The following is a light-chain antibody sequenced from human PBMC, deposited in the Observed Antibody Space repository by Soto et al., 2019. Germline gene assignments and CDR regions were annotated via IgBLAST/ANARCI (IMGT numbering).Light chain of an antibody. V-gene: IGKV1-5*02. J-gene: IGKJ1*01. Sequence: DSQMNQSHSSLSANIGDRVTSIFRASQSVSTRLAWYQQKPGKAPKVLIYDASSWAGWVPARVTGSGSGIELTLTISCPQPECFATYYGQQYSVYGTFGQGTKVDIK. CDR1: QSVSTR. CDR2: DAS. CDR3: QQYSVYGT.